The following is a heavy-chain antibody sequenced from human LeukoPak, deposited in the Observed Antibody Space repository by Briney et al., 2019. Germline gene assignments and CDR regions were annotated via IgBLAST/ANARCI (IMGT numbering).Heavy chain of an antibody. D-gene: IGHD3-10*01. V-gene: IGHV3-30*18. CDR2: ISFDGKVQ. J-gene: IGHJ1*01. Sequence: GGSLRLSCAASGFIFSRYGMHWVRQAPGKGLEWVAVISFDGKVQYYADSVKGRFTISRDNSKNTLYLQMNSLRAEDTAVYYCAKDPYYYGSGSYPAEYFQHWGQGTLVTVSS. CDR3: AKDPYYYGSGSYPAEYFQH. CDR1: GFIFSRYG.